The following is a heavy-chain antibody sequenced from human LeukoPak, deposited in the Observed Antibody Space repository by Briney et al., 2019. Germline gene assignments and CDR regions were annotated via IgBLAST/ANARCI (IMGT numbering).Heavy chain of an antibody. J-gene: IGHJ6*02. V-gene: IGHV4-4*07. CDR3: AKSITMAPNYYYGMDV. CDR1: GGSISTYY. CDR2: TYASGSA. Sequence: SETLPLTCTVSGGSISTYYWSWIRQPAGKGLEWIGRTYASGSANYNPSLKSRVTMSVDTSKNQFSLKLSSVTAADTAVYYCAKSITMAPNYYYGMDVWGQGTTVTVSS. D-gene: IGHD3-10*01.